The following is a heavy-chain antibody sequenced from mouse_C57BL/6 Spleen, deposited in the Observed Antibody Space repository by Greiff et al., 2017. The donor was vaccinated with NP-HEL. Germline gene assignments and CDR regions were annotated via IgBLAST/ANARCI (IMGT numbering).Heavy chain of an antibody. CDR2: IYPGGGYT. V-gene: IGHV1-63*01. Sequence: VMLVESGAELVRPGTSVKMSCKASGYTFTNYWIGWAKQRPGHGLEWIGDIYPGGGYTNYNEKFKGKATLTADKSSSTAYMQFSSLTSEDSAIYYCARRGYGYDGIYFDYWGQGTTLTVSS. CDR1: GYTFTNYW. J-gene: IGHJ2*01. CDR3: ARRGYGYDGIYFDY. D-gene: IGHD2-2*01.